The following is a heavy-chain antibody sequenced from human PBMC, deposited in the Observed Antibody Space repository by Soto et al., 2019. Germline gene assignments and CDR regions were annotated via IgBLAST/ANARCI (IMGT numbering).Heavy chain of an antibody. V-gene: IGHV4-59*01. D-gene: IGHD4-17*01. CDR2: IHYTGST. J-gene: IGHJ4*02. CDR1: GGSISGYS. Sequence: SETLSLTCTVSGGSISGYSWNWIRQPPGEGLEWIGDIHYTGSTNYNPSLKSRVTISLDTSENQFSLKLSSVTAADTAIYYCARGPTVTTDYWGQGTLVTVSS. CDR3: ARGPTVTTDY.